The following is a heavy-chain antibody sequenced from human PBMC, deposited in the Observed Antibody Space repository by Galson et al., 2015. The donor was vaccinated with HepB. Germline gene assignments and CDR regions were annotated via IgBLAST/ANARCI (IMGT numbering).Heavy chain of an antibody. CDR3: ARPSAVVSASLGADY. CDR2: ISYDGSNK. CDR1: GFTFSSYA. D-gene: IGHD3-16*01. Sequence: SLRLSCAASGFTFSSYAMHWVRQAPGKGLEWVAVISYDGSNKYYADSVKGRFTISRDNSKNTLYLQMNSLRAEDTAVYYCARPSAVVSASLGADYWGQGTLVTVSS. J-gene: IGHJ4*02. V-gene: IGHV3-30-3*01.